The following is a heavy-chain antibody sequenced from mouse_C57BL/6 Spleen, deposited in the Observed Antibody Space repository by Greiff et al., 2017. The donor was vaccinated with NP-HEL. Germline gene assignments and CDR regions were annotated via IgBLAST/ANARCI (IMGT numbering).Heavy chain of an antibody. CDR1: GYTFTSYW. CDR2: IYPGSGST. CDR3: AREGGDGNAWFAY. Sequence: VQLQQPGAELVKPGASVKMSCKASGYTFTSYWITWVKQRPGQGLEWIGDIYPGSGSTNYNEKFKSKATLTVDTSSSTAYMQLSSLTSEDSAVYYCAREGGDGNAWFAYWGQGTLVTVSA. V-gene: IGHV1-55*01. D-gene: IGHD2-1*01. J-gene: IGHJ3*01.